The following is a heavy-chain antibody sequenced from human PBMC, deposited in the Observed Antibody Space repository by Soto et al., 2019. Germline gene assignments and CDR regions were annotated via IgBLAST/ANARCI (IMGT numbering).Heavy chain of an antibody. J-gene: IGHJ4*02. V-gene: IGHV3-9*01. CDR1: GFTFDDYA. CDR3: AKDIATDGDYWDAY. D-gene: IGHD4-17*01. Sequence: EVQLVESGGGLTQPGRSLRLSCAASGFTFDDYAMHWVRQVPGKGLEWVSGISWNSASIAYADSVKARFTISRDNAKNSLYLQMNSLRAEDTAFYYCAKDIATDGDYWDAYWGQGTLVTVSS. CDR2: ISWNSASI.